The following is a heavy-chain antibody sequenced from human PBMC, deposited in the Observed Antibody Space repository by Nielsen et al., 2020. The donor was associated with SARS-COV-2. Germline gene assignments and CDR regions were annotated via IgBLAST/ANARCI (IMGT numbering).Heavy chain of an antibody. V-gene: IGHV3-23*01. J-gene: IGHJ6*02. CDR2: ISGSGGST. CDR3: AKRLGRRIGTREYYYYGMDV. Sequence: WIRQPPGKGLEWVSAISGSGGSTYYADSVKGRFTISRDNSKNTLYLQMNSLGAEDTAVYYCAKRLGRRIGTREYYYYGMDVWGQGTTVTVSS. D-gene: IGHD1/OR15-1a*01.